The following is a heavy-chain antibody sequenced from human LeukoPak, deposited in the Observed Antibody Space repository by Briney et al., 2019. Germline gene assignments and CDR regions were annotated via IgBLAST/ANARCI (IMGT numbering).Heavy chain of an antibody. CDR1: GFTFSDYY. V-gene: IGHV3-11*01. D-gene: IGHD6-19*01. CDR3: ARDRQRIAVGSDAFDI. Sequence: GGSLRLSCAASGFTFSDYYMSWIRQAPGKGLEWVSYISSSGSTIYYADSVKGRFTISRDNAKNSLYLQMNSLRAEDTAVYYCARDRQRIAVGSDAFDIWGQGTMVTVSS. CDR2: ISSSGSTI. J-gene: IGHJ3*02.